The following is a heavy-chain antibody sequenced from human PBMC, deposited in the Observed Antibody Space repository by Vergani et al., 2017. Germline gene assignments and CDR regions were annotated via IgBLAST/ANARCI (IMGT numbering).Heavy chain of an antibody. D-gene: IGHD2-21*01. CDR2: ISASGNA. J-gene: IGHJ3*01. Sequence: QVQLQASGPGRVKPSQTLSLTCTMSGGSISAGYYFWSWIRQPAGKGLEWLGHISASGNASHSPSLKTRVSMSVDTSKNQFSLTVTSVTAANTAIYFCARRSEGYCGGRVHPLRTAFDVWGHGTVVTVSS. CDR1: GGSISAGYYF. V-gene: IGHV4-61*02. CDR3: ARRSEGYCGGRVHPLRTAFDV.